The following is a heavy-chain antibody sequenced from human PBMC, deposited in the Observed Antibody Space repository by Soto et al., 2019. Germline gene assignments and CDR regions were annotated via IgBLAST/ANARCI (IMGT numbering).Heavy chain of an antibody. J-gene: IGHJ2*01. CDR1: GFTFTSSA. CDR3: AAAATKGDIVALPAATQYQYFDL. D-gene: IGHD2-2*01. CDR2: IVVGSGNT. V-gene: IGHV1-58*02. Sequence: QLQLVQSGPEVKKPGPSVKVSCKPSGFTFTSSAMQWVRQARGQRLEWIGWIVVGSGNTNYAQEFQERVIITRDMSTGTAYMELSSRRSEETAVYYCAAAATKGDIVALPAATQYQYFDLWGRGTLVTVTS.